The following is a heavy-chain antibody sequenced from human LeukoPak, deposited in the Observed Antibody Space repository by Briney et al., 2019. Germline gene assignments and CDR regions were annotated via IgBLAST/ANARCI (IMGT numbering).Heavy chain of an antibody. CDR2: TYYRSKWYN. CDR3: ARDWGDYYDSSEPYYLDY. D-gene: IGHD3-22*01. CDR1: GDSVSSNSAA. V-gene: IGHV6-1*01. J-gene: IGHJ4*02. Sequence: SQTLSLTCAISGDSVSSNSAAWNWIRQSPSRGLEWLGRTYYRSKWYNDYAVSVKSRITINPDTSKKQFSLQLNSVNPEGPGVDYWARDWGDYYDSSEPYYLDYWGQGTLVTVSS.